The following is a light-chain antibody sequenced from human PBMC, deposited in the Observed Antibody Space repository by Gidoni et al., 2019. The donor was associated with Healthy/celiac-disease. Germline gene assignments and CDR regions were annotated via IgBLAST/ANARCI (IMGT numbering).Light chain of an antibody. Sequence: EIVLTQSPATLSLSPGERATLPCRASQSVSSYLAWYQQKPGQAPRLLIYDASNRATGIPARFSGSGSGTDFTLTISSRGPEDFAVYYCQQRSNWPPVTFGGGTKVEIK. J-gene: IGKJ4*01. V-gene: IGKV3-11*01. CDR2: DAS. CDR3: QQRSNWPPVT. CDR1: QSVSSY.